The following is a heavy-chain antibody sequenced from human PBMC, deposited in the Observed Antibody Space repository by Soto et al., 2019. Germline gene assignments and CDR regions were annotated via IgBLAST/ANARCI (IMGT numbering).Heavy chain of an antibody. CDR2: INHSGST. J-gene: IGHJ4*02. CDR3: ARSLRGYDFWSGFFD. D-gene: IGHD3-3*01. V-gene: IGHV4-34*01. CDR1: GGSFSGYY. Sequence: SETLSLTCAVYGGSFSGYYWSWIRQPPGKGLEWIGEINHSGSTNYNPSLKSRVTISVDTSKNQFSLKLSSVTAADTAVYYCARSLRGYDFWSGFFDWGQGTLVTVSS.